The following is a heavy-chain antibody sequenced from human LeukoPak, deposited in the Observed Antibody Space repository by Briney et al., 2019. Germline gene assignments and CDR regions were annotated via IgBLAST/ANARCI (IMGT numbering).Heavy chain of an antibody. CDR3: ARRGSYFDS. CDR2: INPKNGDT. D-gene: IGHD3-10*01. Sequence: ASVKVSCKASGYTFVNYYIHWVRQAPGQGLQWMGWINPKNGDTRYTQKFQDRVTMTSDTSISTLYMELSRLRSDDTAIYYRARRGSYFDSWGQGTLVTVSS. CDR1: GYTFVNYY. J-gene: IGHJ4*02. V-gene: IGHV1-2*02.